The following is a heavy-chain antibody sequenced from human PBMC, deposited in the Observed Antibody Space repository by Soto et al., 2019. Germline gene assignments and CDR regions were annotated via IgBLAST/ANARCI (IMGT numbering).Heavy chain of an antibody. CDR1: GGSISSYY. D-gene: IGHD3-16*01. CDR2: IYYSGST. Sequence: SETLSLTCTVSGGSISSYYWSWIRQPPGKGLEWIGYIYYSGSTNYNPSLKSRVTISVDTSKNQFSLKLSSVTAADTAVYYCARHISEGAGSFDYYYYMDVWGKGTTVTVSS. V-gene: IGHV4-59*08. J-gene: IGHJ6*03. CDR3: ARHISEGAGSFDYYYYMDV.